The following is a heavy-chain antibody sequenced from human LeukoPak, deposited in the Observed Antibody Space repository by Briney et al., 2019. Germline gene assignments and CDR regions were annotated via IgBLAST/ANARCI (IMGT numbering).Heavy chain of an antibody. D-gene: IGHD3-22*01. CDR2: IYASGST. CDR1: GGSVSSGSYY. V-gene: IGHV4-61*02. CDR3: ARTLGYYDSSGYSDFDY. Sequence: TLSLTCTVSGGSVSSGSYYWSWIRQPAGKGLEWIGRIYASGSTNYNPSLKSQVTISLDTSKNQFSLKLSSVTAADTAVYYCARTLGYYDSSGYSDFDYWGQGTLVTVSS. J-gene: IGHJ4*02.